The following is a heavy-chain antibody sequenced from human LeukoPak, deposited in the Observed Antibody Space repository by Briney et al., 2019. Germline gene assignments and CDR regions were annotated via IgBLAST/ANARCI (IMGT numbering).Heavy chain of an antibody. CDR3: ARDYDAGY. Sequence: PGGSLRLSCAASGFTFSSYEMNWVRQAPGKGLEWVSYISRSGSSIYYADSVKGRFTISRDNAKNSLYLRMNSLRAEDTAVYYCARDYDAGYWGQGTLVTVSS. CDR2: ISRSGSSI. J-gene: IGHJ4*02. V-gene: IGHV3-48*03. CDR1: GFTFSSYE. D-gene: IGHD3-3*01.